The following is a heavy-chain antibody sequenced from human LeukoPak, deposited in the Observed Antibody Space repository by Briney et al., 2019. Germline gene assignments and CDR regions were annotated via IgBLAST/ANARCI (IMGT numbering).Heavy chain of an antibody. Sequence: SETLSLTCTVSGGSTTSYYWSWIRQPPGKGLEWIGYIYYSGSTNYNPSLKSRATISVDTSKNQFSLKLRSVTAADTAVYYCATVAVIRGVTYFDYWGQGTLVTVSS. CDR2: IYYSGST. D-gene: IGHD3-10*01. CDR1: GGSTTSYY. CDR3: ATVAVIRGVTYFDY. V-gene: IGHV4-59*01. J-gene: IGHJ4*02.